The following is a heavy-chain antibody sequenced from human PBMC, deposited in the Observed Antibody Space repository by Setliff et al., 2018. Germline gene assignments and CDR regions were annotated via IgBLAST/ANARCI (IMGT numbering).Heavy chain of an antibody. CDR3: ARTYYYASGRSGYYYFYYYMDV. J-gene: IGHJ6*03. D-gene: IGHD3-10*01. V-gene: IGHV4-39*01. Sequence: PSETLSLTCTVSSGSISSDNYYWGWIRQPPGKGLEWIGTLSYNGNAYYTPSLKSRVTISIDTSKNQFSLKLSSVTAADTAVYYCARTYYYASGRSGYYYFYYYMDVWGKGTTVTVSS. CDR1: SGSISSDNYY. CDR2: LSYNGNA.